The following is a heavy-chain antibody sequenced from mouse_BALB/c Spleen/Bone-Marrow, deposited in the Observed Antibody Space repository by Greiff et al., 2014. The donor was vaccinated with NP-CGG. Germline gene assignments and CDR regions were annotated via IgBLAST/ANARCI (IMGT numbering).Heavy chain of an antibody. V-gene: IGHV1S130*01. J-gene: IGHJ2*01. CDR1: GYTFTSSW. CDR2: IHPNSGNT. D-gene: IGHD1-1*01. CDR3: ANYYGSSSY. Sequence: GSVLVRPGASVKLSCKASGYTFTSSWMHWAKQRPGQGLEWIGEIHPNSGNTNYNEKFKGKATLTVDTSSSTAYVDLSSLTSEDSAVYYCANYYGSSSYWGQGTTLTVSS.